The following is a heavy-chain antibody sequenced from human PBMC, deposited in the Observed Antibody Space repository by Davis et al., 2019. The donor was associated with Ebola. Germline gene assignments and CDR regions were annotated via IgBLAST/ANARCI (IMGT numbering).Heavy chain of an antibody. D-gene: IGHD3-16*01. J-gene: IGHJ3*02. V-gene: IGHV3-7*01. CDR1: GITFSNYW. CDR3: VRDLGYHVFDI. Sequence: PGGSLRLSCAASGITFSNYWMTWVRQCPGKGLQWVGHIREDGATTRSVESVKGRFAISRDNAKNSLFLQMKSLTAEDTALYFCVRDLGYHVFDIWGQGTMVTVSS. CDR2: IREDGATT.